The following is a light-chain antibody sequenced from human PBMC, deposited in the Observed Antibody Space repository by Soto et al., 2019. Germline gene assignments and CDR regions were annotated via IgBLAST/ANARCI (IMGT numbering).Light chain of an antibody. CDR1: QSISSW. CDR3: QQYNGGLT. V-gene: IGKV1-5*03. CDR2: KAS. J-gene: IGKJ1*01. Sequence: DIQMTQSPSTLSASVGDRVTITCRASQSISSWLAWYQQKPGKAPNLLIYKASSLEGGVPSRFSGSGSGTEFTLTITSLQPDDFATYYCQQYNGGLTFGQGTKVEIK.